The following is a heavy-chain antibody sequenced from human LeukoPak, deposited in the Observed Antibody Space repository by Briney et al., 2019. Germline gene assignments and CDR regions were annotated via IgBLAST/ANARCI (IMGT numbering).Heavy chain of an antibody. D-gene: IGHD3-9*01. CDR3: ARDLEGLTDRFDP. CDR2: IYYSGST. J-gene: IGHJ5*02. V-gene: IGHV4-4*08. CDR1: GGSISSYY. Sequence: PSETLSLTCTGSGGSISSYYWSWIRQPPGKGLEWIGYIYYSGSTNYNPSLKSRVTISVDTSKNQFSLRLSSVTAADTAVYFCARDLEGLTDRFDPWGQGTLVTVSS.